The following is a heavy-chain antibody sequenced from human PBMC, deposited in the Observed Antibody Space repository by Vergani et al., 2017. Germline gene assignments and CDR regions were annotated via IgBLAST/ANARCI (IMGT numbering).Heavy chain of an antibody. CDR2: INPSGGST. J-gene: IGHJ6*03. D-gene: IGHD3-10*01. CDR1: GYTFTNYY. V-gene: IGHV1-46*03. CDR3: ARVRSGYYMDG. Sequence: QVQLVQSGAEVKKPGASVKVSCKASGYTFTNYYMHWVRQAPGQGLEWMGKINPSGGSTSYAQKFQGRVTMTRDTSTSTVYMELSSLRSEDTAMYYCARVRSGYYMDGWGKGTTVTVSS.